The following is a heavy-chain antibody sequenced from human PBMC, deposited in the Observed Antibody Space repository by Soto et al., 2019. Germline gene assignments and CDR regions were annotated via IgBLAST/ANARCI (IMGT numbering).Heavy chain of an antibody. CDR1: GFTFSSYG. J-gene: IGHJ4*02. CDR2: ISYDGSNK. CDR3: AKDLQDIVVVVAATGFDY. Sequence: GGSLRLSCAASGFTFSSYGMHWVRQAPGKGLEWVAVISYDGSNKYYADSVKGRFTISRDNSKNTLCLQMNSLRAEDTAVYYCAKDLQDIVVVVAATGFDYWGQGTLVTVSS. D-gene: IGHD2-15*01. V-gene: IGHV3-30*18.